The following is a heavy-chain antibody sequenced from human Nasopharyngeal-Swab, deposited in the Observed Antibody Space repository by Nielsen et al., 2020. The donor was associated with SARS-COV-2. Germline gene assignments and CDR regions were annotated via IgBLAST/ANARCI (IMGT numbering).Heavy chain of an antibody. CDR3: ARGGIVLMVYAISAQNLFDP. V-gene: IGHV1-2*06. D-gene: IGHD2-8*01. CDR2: INPNSGGT. J-gene: IGHJ5*02. CDR1: GYTFTGYY. Sequence: ASVTVSCKASGYTFTGYYMHWVRQAPGQGLEWMGRINPNSGGTNYAQKFQGRVTMTRDTSISTAYMELSRLRSDDTAVYYCARGGIVLMVYAISAQNLFDPWGQGTLVTVSS.